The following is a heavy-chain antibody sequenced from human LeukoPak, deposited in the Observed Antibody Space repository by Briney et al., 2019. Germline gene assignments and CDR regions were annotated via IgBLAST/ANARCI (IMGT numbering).Heavy chain of an antibody. CDR3: ARGDGLWFGELFTY. D-gene: IGHD3-10*01. J-gene: IGHJ4*02. Sequence: GGSLRLSCAASGFNFSNYAMSWASQAPRKGLEWVSSFTVSGGNTHYADSVKGRCTISRDNSKNTLYLQINNLRAEDTAVYYCARGDGLWFGELFTYWGQGTPVTVSS. CDR1: GFNFSNYA. V-gene: IGHV3-23*01. CDR2: FTVSGGNT.